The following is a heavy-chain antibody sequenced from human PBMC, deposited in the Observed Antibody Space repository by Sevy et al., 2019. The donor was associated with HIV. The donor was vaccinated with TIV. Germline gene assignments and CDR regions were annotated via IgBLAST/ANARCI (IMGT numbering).Heavy chain of an antibody. Sequence: GGSLRLSCAASGFTFSSYEMNWVRQAPGKGLEWVSYISSSGSTIYYADSVKGRFTISRDNAKNSLYLQMNSLRGEDTAVYYFARVAVSSGWDDAFDILGQGKMGTVSS. CDR3: ARVAVSSGWDDAFDI. J-gene: IGHJ3*02. CDR1: GFTFSSYE. CDR2: ISSSGSTI. V-gene: IGHV3-48*03. D-gene: IGHD6-19*01.